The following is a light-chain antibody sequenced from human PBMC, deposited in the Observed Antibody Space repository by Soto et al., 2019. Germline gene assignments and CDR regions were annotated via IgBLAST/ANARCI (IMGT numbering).Light chain of an antibody. Sequence: EIVLMQSPGTLSLSPGERATLSCRASQSVSHYLAWYQQKPGQPPRLLIYSASSSATGIPDRFSGSGSGTDFTLTISRLEPADFAVYYCQQYGSSPWTFGQGTKVDIK. V-gene: IGKV3-20*01. CDR3: QQYGSSPWT. CDR2: SAS. J-gene: IGKJ1*01. CDR1: QSVSHY.